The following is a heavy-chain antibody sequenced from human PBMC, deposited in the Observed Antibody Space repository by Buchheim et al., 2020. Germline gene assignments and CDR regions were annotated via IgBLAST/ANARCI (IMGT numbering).Heavy chain of an antibody. D-gene: IGHD1-1*01. CDR2: IYHSGST. V-gene: IGHV4-30-2*01. J-gene: IGHJ4*02. CDR1: GGSISSGGYS. Sequence: QLQLQESGSGLVKPSQTLSLTCAVSGGSISSGGYSWSWIRQPPGKGLEWIGYIYHSGSTYYNPSLKSRVTISVDRSKNQFSMKLSSVTAADTAVYYCDSWKTSTRGDYFDYWGQGTL. CDR3: DSWKTSTRGDYFDY.